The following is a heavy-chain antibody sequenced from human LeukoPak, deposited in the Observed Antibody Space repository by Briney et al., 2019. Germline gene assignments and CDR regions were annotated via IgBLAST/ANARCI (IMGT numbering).Heavy chain of an antibody. CDR2: IIPILGIA. D-gene: IGHD3-22*01. CDR1: GGTFSSYA. V-gene: IGHV1-69*04. CDR3: ARGGPSSGYYGPPLFDY. J-gene: IGHJ4*02. Sequence: SSVKVSCKASGGTFSSYAINWVRQAPGQGLEWMGRIIPILGIANYAQKFQGRVTITADKSTSTAYMELSSLRSEDTAVYYCARGGPSSGYYGPPLFDYWGQGTLVTVSS.